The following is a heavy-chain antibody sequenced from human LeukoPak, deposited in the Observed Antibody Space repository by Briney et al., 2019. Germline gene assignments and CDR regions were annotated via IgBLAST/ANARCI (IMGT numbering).Heavy chain of an antibody. J-gene: IGHJ4*02. D-gene: IGHD5-18*01. CDR2: ITSSSRYI. CDR1: GFTFSSYN. Sequence: PGGSLRLSCAVSGFTFSSYNMNWVRQAPGKGLEWVSSITSSSRYIYYADSVKGRFTISRDNAKSSLYLQMNSLRAEDTAVYYCAKRIQSAMATGYWGQGTLVTVSS. V-gene: IGHV3-21*04. CDR3: AKRIQSAMATGY.